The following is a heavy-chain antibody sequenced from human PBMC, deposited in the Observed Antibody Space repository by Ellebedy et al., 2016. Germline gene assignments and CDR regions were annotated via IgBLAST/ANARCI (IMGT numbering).Heavy chain of an antibody. D-gene: IGHD4-17*01. CDR1: GFSLTTNQVV. Sequence: SGPTLVKPTQTLTLTCTFYGFSLTTNQVVVGWVRQPPGQALEWLAFVYGNDDKRYSPSLRTRVTITKDTSKNQVVLTITNMDRVDTATYFCVHRTTVTSVDYWGRGTLVTVSA. CDR3: VHRTTVTSVDY. J-gene: IGHJ4*02. CDR2: VYGNDDK. V-gene: IGHV2-5*01.